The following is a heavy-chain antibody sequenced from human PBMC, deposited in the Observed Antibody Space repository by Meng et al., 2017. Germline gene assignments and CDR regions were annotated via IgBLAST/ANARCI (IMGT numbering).Heavy chain of an antibody. D-gene: IGHD6-13*01. Sequence: ASVKVSCKPSGYNFPDYYIHWVRRAPGQGLEWMGRINPKSGDTHYAQKFQARVTMTGDTSISTAYMELSGLRSDDTAMYYCARGDRSSSWYTHDAFDIWGQGTMVTVSS. V-gene: IGHV1-2*06. CDR3: ARGDRSSSWYTHDAFDI. J-gene: IGHJ3*02. CDR2: INPKSGDT. CDR1: GYNFPDYY.